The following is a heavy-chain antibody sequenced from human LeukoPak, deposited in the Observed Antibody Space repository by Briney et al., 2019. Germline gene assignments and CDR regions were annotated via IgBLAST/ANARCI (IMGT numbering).Heavy chain of an antibody. CDR3: ARASRLLSYYYYGMDV. J-gene: IGHJ6*02. D-gene: IGHD2-21*02. CDR2: IYYSGST. CDR1: GGSISSGGYY. Sequence: SETLSLTCAVSGGSISSGGYYWSWIRQHPGKGLEWIGYIYYSGSTYYNPSLKSRVTISVDTSKNQFSLKLSSVTAADTAVCYCARASRLLSYYYYGMDVWGQGTTVTVSS. V-gene: IGHV4-31*11.